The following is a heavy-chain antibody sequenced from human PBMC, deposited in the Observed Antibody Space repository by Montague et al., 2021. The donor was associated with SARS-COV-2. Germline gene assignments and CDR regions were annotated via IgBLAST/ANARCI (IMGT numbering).Heavy chain of an antibody. J-gene: IGHJ4*02. V-gene: IGHV3-53*04. CDR3: AAGIGNNALAY. CDR2: IYTGGTT. D-gene: IGHD1-14*01. Sequence: SLRLSCAASGFIVGGNYMSWVRQAPGKGLDWVSVIYTGGTTFYAGSVKGRFTISRHNADNTLYLQMNSLRDDDTAVYYCAAGIGNNALAYWGQGTLVTVSS. CDR1: GFIVGGNY.